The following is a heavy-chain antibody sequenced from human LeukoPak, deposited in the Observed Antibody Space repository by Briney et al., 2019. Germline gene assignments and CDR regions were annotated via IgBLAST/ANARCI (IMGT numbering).Heavy chain of an antibody. J-gene: IGHJ4*02. CDR1: GFTFSSYW. V-gene: IGHV3-74*01. D-gene: IGHD5-24*01. CDR3: ARVGSYRDGYNYGRVDY. Sequence: PGGSLRLSCAASGFTFSSYWMHWVRQAPGKGLVWVSRINSNGSSTSYADSVKGRFTISRDNAKDTLYLQMNSLRAEDTAVYYCARVGSYRDGYNYGRVDYWGQGTLVTVSS. CDR2: INSNGSST.